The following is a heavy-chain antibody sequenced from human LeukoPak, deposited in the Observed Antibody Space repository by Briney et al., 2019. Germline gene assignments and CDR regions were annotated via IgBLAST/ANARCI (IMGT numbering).Heavy chain of an antibody. J-gene: IGHJ6*03. CDR3: ARTPTTSYYYYYYMDV. Sequence: GGSLRLSCAASGFTVSSNYMSWVRQAPGKGLEWVSYISSSSSTIYYTDSVKGRFTISRDNAKNSLYLQMNSLRVEDTAAYYCARTPTTSYYYYYYMDVWGKGTTVTVSS. D-gene: IGHD4-17*01. CDR2: ISSSSSTI. V-gene: IGHV3-48*01. CDR1: GFTVSSNY.